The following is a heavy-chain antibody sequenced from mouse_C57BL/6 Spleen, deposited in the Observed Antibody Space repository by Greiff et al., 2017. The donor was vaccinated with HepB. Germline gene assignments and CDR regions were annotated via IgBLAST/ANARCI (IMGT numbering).Heavy chain of an antibody. CDR2: YPGSGNTY. Sequence: VQLQQSGPELVKPGASVKMSCKASGYTFTDYYMHWVKQKPGKGLEWIGEIYPGSGNTYYNEKFKGKATLTADTSSSTAYMQLSSLTSEDSAVYFCARGWLFAYWGQGTLVTVSA. V-gene: IGHV1-83*01. J-gene: IGHJ3*01. D-gene: IGHD2-3*01. CDR1: YTFTDYYM. CDR3: RGWLFAY.